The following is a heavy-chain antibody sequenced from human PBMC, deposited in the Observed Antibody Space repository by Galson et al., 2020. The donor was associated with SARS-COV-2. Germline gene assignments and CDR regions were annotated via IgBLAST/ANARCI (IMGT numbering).Heavy chain of an antibody. V-gene: IGHV4-39*01. CDR1: GGSISSSSYY. CDR2: IYYSGST. CDR3: ARRQGGHYYYYGMDV. J-gene: IGHJ6*02. Sequence: SETLSLTCTVSGGSISSSSYYWDWIRQSPGKGLEWIGSIYYSGSTYYDPSLKSRVTISVDTSKNQFSLKLTSVTATDTAVYFCARRQGGHYYYYGMDVWGQGTTVTVSS.